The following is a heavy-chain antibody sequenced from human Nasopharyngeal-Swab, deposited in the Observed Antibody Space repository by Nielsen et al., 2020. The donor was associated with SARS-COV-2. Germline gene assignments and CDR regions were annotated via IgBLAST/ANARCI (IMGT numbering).Heavy chain of an antibody. J-gene: IGHJ4*02. CDR2: IIPIFGTA. CDR3: ARDRGITMPFDY. V-gene: IGHV1-69*13. CDR1: GGTFSSYA. Sequence: SVKVSCKASGGTFSSYAISWVRQAPGQGLEWMGGIIPIFGTANYAQKFQGRVTITADESTSTAYMELSSLRSEDTAVYYCARDRGITMPFDYWGQGTLVTVSS. D-gene: IGHD1-14*01.